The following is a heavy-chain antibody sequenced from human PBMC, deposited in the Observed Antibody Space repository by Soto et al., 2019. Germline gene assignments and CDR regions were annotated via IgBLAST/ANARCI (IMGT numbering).Heavy chain of an antibody. Sequence: GSLRLSCVVSGFSVSATSIFWVRQATGKGLEWVSLMHRGGSTDNADSVKGRFTTSRDKSKNTLYLHMNGLRVEDTAVYYCARVNTTLVDHFDCWGQGTLVTVSS. CDR1: GFSVSATS. V-gene: IGHV3-53*01. CDR3: ARVNTTLVDHFDC. J-gene: IGHJ4*02. CDR2: MHRGGST. D-gene: IGHD5-18*01.